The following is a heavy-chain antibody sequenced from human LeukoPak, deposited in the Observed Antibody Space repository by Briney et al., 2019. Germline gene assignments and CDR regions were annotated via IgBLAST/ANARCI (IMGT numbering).Heavy chain of an antibody. CDR2: IGIDSGNT. V-gene: IGHV3-48*01. CDR3: ARDHNYAFDN. J-gene: IGHJ4*02. D-gene: IGHD1-1*01. CDR1: GFPFIEYS. Sequence: GGSLRLSCTASGFPFIEYSMNWVRQAPGKGLEWISYIGIDSGNTKYADSVRSRFTISADKAKNSLYLQMNSLRVEDTAVYYCARDHNYAFDNWGQGTLVSVAS.